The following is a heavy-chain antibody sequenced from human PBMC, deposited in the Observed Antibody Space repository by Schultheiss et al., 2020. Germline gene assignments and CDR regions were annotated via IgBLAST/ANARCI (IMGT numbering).Heavy chain of an antibody. V-gene: IGHV3-7*01. CDR3: ARIGYGGSFFDY. CDR2: IKEDGREQ. Sequence: GGSLRLSCAASGFTFTNYWMSWVRQAPGKGLEWVAQIKEDGREQYYVDSVKGRFTISRDNGKNSVSLQMNSLRVEDTAVYYCARIGYGGSFFDYWGQGALVTVSS. D-gene: IGHD4-23*01. J-gene: IGHJ4*02. CDR1: GFTFTNYW.